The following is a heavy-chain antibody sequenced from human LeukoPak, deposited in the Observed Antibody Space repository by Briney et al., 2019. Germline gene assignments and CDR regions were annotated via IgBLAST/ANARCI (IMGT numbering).Heavy chain of an antibody. V-gene: IGHV3-23*01. CDR1: GFTFNNYA. CDR2: ISGSGTYT. Sequence: PGGSLRLSCLASGFTFNNYATFWVRQTPGKGLEWVSGISGSGTYTYYADSVKGRFTISRDNSKNMLYLQMNSLRAEDTAVFYCAKDQRLRPQYYFDSWGQGTLVTVSS. J-gene: IGHJ4*02. CDR3: AKDQRLRPQYYFDS.